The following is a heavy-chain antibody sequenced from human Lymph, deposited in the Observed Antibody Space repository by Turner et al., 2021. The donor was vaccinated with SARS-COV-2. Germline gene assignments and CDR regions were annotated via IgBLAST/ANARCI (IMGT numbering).Heavy chain of an antibody. V-gene: IGHV3-33*01. CDR3: ARVKGYNGYDLRYYYGMDV. CDR1: GFTFSSYG. J-gene: IGHJ6*02. D-gene: IGHD5-12*01. Sequence: QVQLVESGGGVVQPGTSLRLPCAASGFTFSSYGMHWVRQAPGKGLEWVAVIWYDGSNKYYADSVKGRFTISRDNSKNTLYLQMNSLRAEDTAVYYCARVKGYNGYDLRYYYGMDVWGQGTTVTVSS. CDR2: IWYDGSNK.